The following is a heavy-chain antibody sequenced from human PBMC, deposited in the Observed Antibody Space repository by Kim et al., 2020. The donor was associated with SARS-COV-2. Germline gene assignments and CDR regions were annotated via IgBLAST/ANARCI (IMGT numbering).Heavy chain of an antibody. Sequence: SETLSLTCAVYGGSFSDNYWNWVRQPPGKGLEWIGEITHSGITTYNPSLKSRVTMSVDPSKSQFSLNLRSVTAADTAVYYCVRGKRDRDLRVNPFYYYYYMDVWSKGTTVTVSS. CDR3: VRGKRDRDLRVNPFYYYYYMDV. D-gene: IGHD2-21*01. V-gene: IGHV4-34*01. J-gene: IGHJ6*03. CDR2: ITHSGIT. CDR1: GGSFSDNY.